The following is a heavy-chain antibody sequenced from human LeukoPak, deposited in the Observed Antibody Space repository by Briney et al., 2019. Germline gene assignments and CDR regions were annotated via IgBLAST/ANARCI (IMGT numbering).Heavy chain of an antibody. D-gene: IGHD5-12*01. CDR3: AKDRTAGYDGLVDY. V-gene: IGHV3-30*02. Sequence: GGSLRLSCAASGFTFSSWAMHWVRQAPGKGLEWVAVIWYDGGNKYYTDSVKGRFTISRDNSKNTLYLQMNSLRAEDTAVYYCAKDRTAGYDGLVDYWGQGTLVTVSS. CDR2: IWYDGGNK. CDR1: GFTFSSWA. J-gene: IGHJ4*02.